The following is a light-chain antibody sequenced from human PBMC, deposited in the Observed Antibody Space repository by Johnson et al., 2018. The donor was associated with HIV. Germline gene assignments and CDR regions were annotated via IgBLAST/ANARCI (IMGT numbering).Light chain of an antibody. J-gene: IGLJ1*01. V-gene: IGLV1-44*01. CDR3: AAWDDNLNGPGYV. Sequence: QSVLTQPPSVSAAPGQRVTISCSGSSSNIGSDPVNWYQQLPGTAPKLLIYRNNQRPSGVPDRFSGSKSGTSASLAISGLQAEDEADYYCAAWDDNLNGPGYVFGAGTKVTVL. CDR2: RNN. CDR1: SSNIGSDP.